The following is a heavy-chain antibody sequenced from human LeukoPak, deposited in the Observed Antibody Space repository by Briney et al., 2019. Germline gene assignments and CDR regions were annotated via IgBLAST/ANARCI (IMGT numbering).Heavy chain of an antibody. CDR2: TSSSGSTL. D-gene: IGHD3-10*01. CDR1: GFTFSDYY. V-gene: IGHV3-11*01. J-gene: IGHJ4*02. Sequence: KPGGSLRLSCAASGFTFSDYYMSWIRQAPGKGLEWVSYTSSSGSTLYYADSVKGRITISRDNAKNSLYLQMNSLKTEDTAVYYCARAHYGSGNSVSLYYFDYWGQGTLVTVSS. CDR3: ARAHYGSGNSVSLYYFDY.